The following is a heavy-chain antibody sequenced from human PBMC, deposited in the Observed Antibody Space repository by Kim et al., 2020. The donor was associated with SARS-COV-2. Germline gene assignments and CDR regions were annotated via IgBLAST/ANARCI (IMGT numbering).Heavy chain of an antibody. Sequence: SETLSLTCAVYGGSFSGYYWSWIRQPPGKGLEWIGEINHSGSTNYNPSLKSRVTISVDTSKNQFSLKLSSVTAADTAVYYCARGPYLRNNYYYYYYMDV. D-gene: IGHD4-17*01. CDR2: INHSGST. CDR3: ARGPYLRNNYYYYYYMDV. CDR1: GGSFSGYY. J-gene: IGHJ6*03. V-gene: IGHV4-34*01.